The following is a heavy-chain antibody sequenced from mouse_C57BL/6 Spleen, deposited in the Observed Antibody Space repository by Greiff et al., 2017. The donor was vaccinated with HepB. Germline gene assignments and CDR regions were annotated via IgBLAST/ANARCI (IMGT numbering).Heavy chain of an antibody. J-gene: IGHJ3*01. Sequence: EVQGVESGGGLVKPGGSLKLSCAASGFTFSDYGMHWVRQAPEKGLEWVAYISSGSSTIYYADTVKGRFTISRDNAKNTLFLQMTSLRSEDTAMYYCARGTWYDWGWFAYWGQGTLVTVSA. V-gene: IGHV5-17*01. CDR1: GFTFSDYG. D-gene: IGHD2-4*01. CDR2: ISSGSSTI. CDR3: ARGTWYDWGWFAY.